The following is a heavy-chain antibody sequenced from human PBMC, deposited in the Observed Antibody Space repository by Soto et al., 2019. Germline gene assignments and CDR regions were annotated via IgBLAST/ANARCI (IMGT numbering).Heavy chain of an antibody. CDR2: IYYSGST. CDR1: GGSISSSSYY. V-gene: IGHV4-39*07. J-gene: IGHJ6*02. D-gene: IGHD2-2*01. Sequence: PSETLSLTCTVSGGSISSSSYYWGWIRQPPGKGLEWIGSIYYSGSTYYNPSLKSRVTISVDTSKNQFSLKLSSVTAADTAVYYCARDVIVVVPAAQNYYGMDVWGQGTTVTVSS. CDR3: ARDVIVVVPAAQNYYGMDV.